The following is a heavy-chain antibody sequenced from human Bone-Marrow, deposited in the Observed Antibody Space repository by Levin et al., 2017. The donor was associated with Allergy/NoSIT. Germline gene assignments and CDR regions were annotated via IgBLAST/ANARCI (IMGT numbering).Heavy chain of an antibody. V-gene: IGHV4-4*02. CDR3: ARESPSEGGMDV. Sequence: SQTLSLTCAVSGGSLSSNNWWNWVRQPPGKGLEWIGEIYHSGSTNYNPSLKSRVTMSVDKSKNQFSLKLSSVTAADTAVYYCARESPSEGGMDVWGQGTTVTVSS. J-gene: IGHJ6*02. CDR1: GGSLSSNNW. CDR2: IYHSGST.